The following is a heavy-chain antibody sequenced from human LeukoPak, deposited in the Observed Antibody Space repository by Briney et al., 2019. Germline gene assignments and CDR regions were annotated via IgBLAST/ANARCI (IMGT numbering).Heavy chain of an antibody. CDR2: IYYSGST. D-gene: IGHD3-16*02. V-gene: IGHV4-31*03. CDR3: AREVDGLADDYVWGSYRHFDY. J-gene: IGHJ4*02. CDR1: GGSISSGGHY. Sequence: KSSQTLSLTCTVSGGSISSGGHYWSWIRQHPGKGLEWVGYIYYSGSTYYNPSLKSRVTISVDTSKNQFSLKLSSVTAADTAVYYCAREVDGLADDYVWGSYRHFDYWGQGTLVTVSS.